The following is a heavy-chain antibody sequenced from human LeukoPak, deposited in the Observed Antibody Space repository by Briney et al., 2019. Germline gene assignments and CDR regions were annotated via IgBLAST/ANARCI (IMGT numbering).Heavy chain of an antibody. CDR1: GFTFSSYE. J-gene: IGHJ4*02. Sequence: GRSLRLSCVTSGFTFSSYEMNWVRQAPGKGLEWVSYISSSGSTIYYADSVKGRFTISRDNAKNSLYLQMNSLRAEDTAVYYCASLSRLTGYSNWGQGTLVTVSS. CDR3: ASLSRLTGYSN. D-gene: IGHD3-9*01. CDR2: ISSSGSTI. V-gene: IGHV3-48*03.